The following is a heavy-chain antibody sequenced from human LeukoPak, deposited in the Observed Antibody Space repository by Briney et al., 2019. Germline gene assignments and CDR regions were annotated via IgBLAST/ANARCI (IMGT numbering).Heavy chain of an antibody. D-gene: IGHD5-24*01. CDR2: YDREEGET. CDR3: TTNLFVEPPTPYYFDD. J-gene: IGHJ4*02. Sequence: ASVKVSCKVSGSAFTELSIHWVRQVPGKGLEWMGGYDREEGETRYAEKFQGRVTLTDDTSTDTAFMELSSLRSDDTAVYFCTTNLFVEPPTPYYFDDWGQGTLVTVSS. CDR1: GSAFTELS. V-gene: IGHV1-24*01.